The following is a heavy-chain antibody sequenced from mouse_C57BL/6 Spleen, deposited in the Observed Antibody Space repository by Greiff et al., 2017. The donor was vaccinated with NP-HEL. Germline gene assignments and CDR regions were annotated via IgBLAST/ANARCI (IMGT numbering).Heavy chain of an antibody. CDR2: ISSGSSTI. V-gene: IGHV5-17*01. CDR1: GFTFSDYG. J-gene: IGHJ4*01. CDR3: ARGLYDYDGDAMDY. Sequence: DVHLVESGGGLVKPGGSLKLSCAASGFTFSDYGMHWVRQAPEKGLEWVAYISSGSSTIYYVDTVKGRFTISRDNAKNTLFLQMTSLRSEDTAMYYCARGLYDYDGDAMDYWGQGTSVTVSS. D-gene: IGHD2-4*01.